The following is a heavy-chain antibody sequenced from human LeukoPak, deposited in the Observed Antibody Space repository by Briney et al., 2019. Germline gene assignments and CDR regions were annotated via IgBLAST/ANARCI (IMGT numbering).Heavy chain of an antibody. D-gene: IGHD3-10*01. Sequence: GSLRLSCAASEFTVSSNYMSWVRQAPGKGLEWIGEINHSGSTNYNPSLKSRVTISVDTSKNQFSLKLSSVTAADTAVYYCARGVLLWFGTNNWFDPWGQGTLVTVSS. CDR3: ARGVLLWFGTNNWFDP. CDR1: EFTVSSNY. J-gene: IGHJ5*02. V-gene: IGHV4-34*01. CDR2: INHSGST.